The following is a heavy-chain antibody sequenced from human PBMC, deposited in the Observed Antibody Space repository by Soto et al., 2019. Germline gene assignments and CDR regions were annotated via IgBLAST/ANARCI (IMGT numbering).Heavy chain of an antibody. Sequence: GGALRLSCAAAGFTFDDYAMHWVRQAPGKGLEWVSGISWDGSSIDYADFVKGRFTISRDNAKNTLYLQINSLRAEDTAVYYCVRSMTTLTIDWLDPWGRGTQVTVSS. J-gene: IGHJ5*02. D-gene: IGHD4-17*01. V-gene: IGHV3-9*01. CDR2: ISWDGSSI. CDR1: GFTFDDYA. CDR3: VRSMTTLTIDWLDP.